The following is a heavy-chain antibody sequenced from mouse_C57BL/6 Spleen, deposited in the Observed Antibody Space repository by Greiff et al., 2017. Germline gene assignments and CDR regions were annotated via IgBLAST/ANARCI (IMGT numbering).Heavy chain of an antibody. CDR2: ISSGGSYT. V-gene: IGHV5-6*01. D-gene: IGHD1-3*01. CDR1: GFTFSSYG. CDR3: AGHGGSGPSDWYFDV. J-gene: IGHJ1*03. Sequence: EVQLMESGGDLVKPGGSLKLSCAASGFTFSSYGMSWVRQTPDKRLEWVATISSGGSYTYYPDSVKGRFTISRDNAKNTLYLQMSSLKSEDTATYYYAGHGGSGPSDWYFDVWGTGTTVTVSS.